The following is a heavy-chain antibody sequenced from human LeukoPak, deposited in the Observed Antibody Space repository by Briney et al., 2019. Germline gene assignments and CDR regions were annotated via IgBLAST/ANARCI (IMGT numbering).Heavy chain of an antibody. Sequence: GGSLRLSCAASGFTVSSNYMSWVRQAPGKGLEWVSSISSSSSYIYYADSVKGRFTISRDNAKNSLYLQMNSLRAEDMAVYYCARESLPGYSSSWYSGYYYYYYYMDVWGKGTTVTVSS. CDR1: GFTVSSNY. J-gene: IGHJ6*03. V-gene: IGHV3-21*01. CDR3: ARESLPGYSSSWYSGYYYYYYYMDV. D-gene: IGHD6-13*01. CDR2: ISSSSSYI.